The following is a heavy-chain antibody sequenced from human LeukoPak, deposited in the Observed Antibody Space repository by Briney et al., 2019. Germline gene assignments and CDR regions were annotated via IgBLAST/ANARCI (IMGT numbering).Heavy chain of an antibody. Sequence: GRSLRLSCAASGFTFSSYGMHWVRQAPGKGLEWMAVVSDDGSNKYYEDSVRGRFTISRDNSKNTVFLQMSSLRDEATAVYYCANPRLRGGYLFDYWGQGTLVTVSS. V-gene: IGHV3-30*18. CDR1: GFTFSSYG. CDR2: VSDDGSNK. CDR3: ANPRLRGGYLFDY. J-gene: IGHJ4*02. D-gene: IGHD5-18*01.